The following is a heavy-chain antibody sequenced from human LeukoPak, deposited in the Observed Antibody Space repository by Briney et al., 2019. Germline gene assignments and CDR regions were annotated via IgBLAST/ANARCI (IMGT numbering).Heavy chain of an antibody. J-gene: IGHJ6*03. Sequence: GGSLRLSCVGSGFTFSNYAINWVRQAPGKGLEWVANIKQDGSEKYYVDSVKGRFTISRDNAKNSLYLQMNSLRAEDTAVYYCARAGSWGAYYYYYMDVWGKGTTVTVSS. V-gene: IGHV3-7*01. D-gene: IGHD1-26*01. CDR2: IKQDGSEK. CDR3: ARAGSWGAYYYYYMDV. CDR1: GFTFSNYA.